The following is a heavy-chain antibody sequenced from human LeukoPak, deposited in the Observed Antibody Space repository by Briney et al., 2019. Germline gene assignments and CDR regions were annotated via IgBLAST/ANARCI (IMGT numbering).Heavy chain of an antibody. V-gene: IGHV3-30*03. J-gene: IGHJ5*02. CDR2: ISYDGSNK. CDR3: ARDHYDSSGYPFNWFDP. CDR1: GFTFSSYG. D-gene: IGHD3-22*01. Sequence: GGSLRLSCAASGFTFSSYGMHWVRQAPGKGLEWVAGISYDGSNKYYADSVKGRFTISRDNSKNTLYLQMNSLRAEDTAVYYCARDHYDSSGYPFNWFDPWGQGTLVTVSS.